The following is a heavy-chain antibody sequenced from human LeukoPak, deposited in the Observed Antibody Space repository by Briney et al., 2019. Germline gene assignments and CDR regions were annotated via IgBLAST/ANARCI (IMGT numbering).Heavy chain of an antibody. CDR1: GFTFSSYG. D-gene: IGHD6-19*01. J-gene: IGHJ4*02. V-gene: IGHV3-30*02. CDR2: IRYDGNNI. CDR3: AKDPDSSGWYYFEY. Sequence: GRSLRLSCAASGFTFSSYGMHWVRQAPGKGLEWVAFIRYDGNNIYYVDSVKGRFTISRDNSKNTLYLQMNSLRAEDTAVYFCAKDPDSSGWYYFEYWGQGTLVTVSS.